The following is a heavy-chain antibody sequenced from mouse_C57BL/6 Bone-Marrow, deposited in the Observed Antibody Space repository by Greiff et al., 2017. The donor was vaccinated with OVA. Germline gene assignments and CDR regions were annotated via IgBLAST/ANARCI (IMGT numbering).Heavy chain of an antibody. CDR3: ARDTTAYFDY. D-gene: IGHD1-2*01. CDR2: ISDGGSYT. J-gene: IGHJ2*01. CDR1: GFTFSSYA. Sequence: EVQLVESGGGLVKPGGSLKLSCAASGFTFSSYAMSWVRQTPEKRLEWVATISDGGSYTYYPDNVKGRFTISRDNAKNNLYLQMSHLKSEDTAMYYCARDTTAYFDYWGQGTTLTVSS. V-gene: IGHV5-4*01.